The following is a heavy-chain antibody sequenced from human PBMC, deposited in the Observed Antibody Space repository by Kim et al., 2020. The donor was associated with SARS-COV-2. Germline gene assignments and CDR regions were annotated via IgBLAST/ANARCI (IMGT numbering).Heavy chain of an antibody. CDR1: GFKFNDYG. Sequence: GGSLRLSCAGSGFKFNDYGIHWVRQAPGKGLEWVAATSFDGSLKFFIESVKGRFTISRDSSRDTVYLQLSSLTTEDTGTYFCAKARRGSQRPGDREFDSWGPGTLVTVAS. V-gene: IGHV3-30*18. D-gene: IGHD3-16*01. CDR3: AKARRGSQRPGDREFDS. CDR2: TSFDGSLK. J-gene: IGHJ4*02.